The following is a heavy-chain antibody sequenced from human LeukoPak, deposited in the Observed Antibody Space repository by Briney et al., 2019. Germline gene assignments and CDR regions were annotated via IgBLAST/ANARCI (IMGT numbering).Heavy chain of an antibody. V-gene: IGHV3-21*01. D-gene: IGHD3-22*01. Sequence: GGSLRLSCAASGFTFSSYRMNWVSQAPGKGLEWVSCISSSSSYIYYADSVKGRFTISRDTAKNLLYLQMNSLRAEDTAVYYCARDLSSGIGNYFDYWGQGTLVTVSS. J-gene: IGHJ4*02. CDR2: ISSSSSYI. CDR3: ARDLSSGIGNYFDY. CDR1: GFTFSSYR.